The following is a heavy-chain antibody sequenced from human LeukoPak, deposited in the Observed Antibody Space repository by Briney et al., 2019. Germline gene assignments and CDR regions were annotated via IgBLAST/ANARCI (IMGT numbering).Heavy chain of an antibody. D-gene: IGHD4-17*01. J-gene: IGHJ4*02. CDR2: ISSSTSYI. CDR3: ARAGGSTVSHSDY. Sequence: GGSLRLSCAAPGFTFSSYSMNWIRQAPGKGLEWVSSISSSTSYIYYADSVKGRFTISKDNAKNSLYLQMNSLRAEDTAVYYCARAGGSTVSHSDYWGQGTLVTVSS. CDR1: GFTFSSYS. V-gene: IGHV3-21*01.